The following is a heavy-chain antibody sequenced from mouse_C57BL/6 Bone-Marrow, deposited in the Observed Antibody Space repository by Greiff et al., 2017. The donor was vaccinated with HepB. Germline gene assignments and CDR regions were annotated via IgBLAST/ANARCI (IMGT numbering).Heavy chain of an antibody. J-gene: IGHJ4*01. CDR3: ARNLLYYYGSSYKDYAMDY. CDR1: GFSLTSYG. D-gene: IGHD1-1*01. V-gene: IGHV2-2*01. Sequence: QVQLQQSGPGLVQPSQSLSITCTVSGFSLTSYGVHWVRQSPGKGLEWLGVIWSGGSTDYNAAFISRLSISKDNSKSQVFFKMNSLQADDTAIYYCARNLLYYYGSSYKDYAMDYWGQGTSVTVSS. CDR2: IWSGGST.